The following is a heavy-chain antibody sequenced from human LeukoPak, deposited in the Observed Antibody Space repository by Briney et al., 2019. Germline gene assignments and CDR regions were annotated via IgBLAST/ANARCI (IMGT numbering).Heavy chain of an antibody. J-gene: IGHJ4*02. CDR1: VYTFTNYH. V-gene: IGHV1-8*03. Sequence: ASGTVSFMSTVYTFTNYHFNWVRPATGQGLEWMGWMNPNNCESGYAQKFQGRVTITRDTSKSQSYMELRSLRSEDTAVYFCARTTSFTASGYDYWGQGTLDTVSS. CDR2: MNPNNCES. D-gene: IGHD6-25*01. CDR3: ARTTSFTASGYDY.